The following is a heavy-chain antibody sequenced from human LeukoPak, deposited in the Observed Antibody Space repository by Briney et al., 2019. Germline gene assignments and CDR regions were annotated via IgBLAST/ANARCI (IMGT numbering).Heavy chain of an antibody. Sequence: ASVKVSCKASGYTFTSYDINWVRQATGQGLEWMGWMNPNSGNTGYAQKFQGRVTMTRNTSISTAYMELSSLRSEDTAVYYCARGGHQGTYYDFWGGYWEFDCWGQGTLVTVSS. CDR3: ARGGHQGTYYDFWGGYWEFDC. D-gene: IGHD3-3*01. V-gene: IGHV1-8*01. CDR2: MNPNSGNT. CDR1: GYTFTSYD. J-gene: IGHJ4*02.